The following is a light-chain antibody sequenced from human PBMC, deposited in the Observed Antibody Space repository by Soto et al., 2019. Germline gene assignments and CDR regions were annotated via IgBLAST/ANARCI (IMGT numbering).Light chain of an antibody. J-gene: IGKJ1*01. CDR1: QSVSSSY. CDR3: QQYGSSPT. Sequence: EIVLTQSPGTLSLSPGERATLSCRASQSVSSSYLAWYQQKPGQAPRLLIYGASSWATGIPDRFSGSGSGTDFTLTIIILEPEDFGVYYCQQYGSSPTFGQGTKVEIK. CDR2: GAS. V-gene: IGKV3-20*01.